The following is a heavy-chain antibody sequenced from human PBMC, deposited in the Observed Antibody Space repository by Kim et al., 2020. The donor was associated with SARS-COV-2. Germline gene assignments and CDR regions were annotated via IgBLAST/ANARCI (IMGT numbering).Heavy chain of an antibody. CDR2: IYYSGST. CDR3: ARVVDYYGSGSPNWFDP. J-gene: IGHJ5*02. CDR1: GGSISSGGYY. V-gene: IGHV4-31*03. Sequence: SETLSLTCTVSGGSISSGGYYWSWIRQHPGKGLEWIGYIYYSGSTYYNPSLKSRVTISVDTSKNQFSLKLSSVTAADTAVYYCARVVDYYGSGSPNWFDPWGQGTLVTVSS. D-gene: IGHD3-10*01.